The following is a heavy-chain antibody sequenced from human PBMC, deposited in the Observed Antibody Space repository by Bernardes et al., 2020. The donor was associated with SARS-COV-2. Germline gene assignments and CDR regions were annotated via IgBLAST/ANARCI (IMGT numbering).Heavy chain of an antibody. D-gene: IGHD6-13*01. Sequence: GPSLKSSGNVSGSSVTRWWIGWVRPNPGKGLEWLGIIYPADSDTKYSPTLQGQVTISADKSISTAYLQLSSLKASDTAIYYCARHLRYSSSWYYYYGMDVWGQGTTVTVSS. CDR3: ARHLRYSSSWYYYYGMDV. V-gene: IGHV5-51*01. J-gene: IGHJ6*02. CDR1: GSSVTRWW. CDR2: IYPADSDT.